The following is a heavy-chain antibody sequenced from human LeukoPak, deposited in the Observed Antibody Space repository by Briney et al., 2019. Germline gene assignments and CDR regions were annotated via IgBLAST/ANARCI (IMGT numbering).Heavy chain of an antibody. V-gene: IGHV3-7*01. J-gene: IGHJ4*02. Sequence: GGSLRLSCAASGFTFTKYWMTWVRQAPGKGLEWAANIKQDGSEKFYVDSVKGRFTISRDNAKNSLDLQINSLGAEDTAVYYCARGLDCRSTSCYLDNWGQGTLVTVSS. CDR3: ARGLDCRSTSCYLDN. D-gene: IGHD2-2*01. CDR1: GFTFTKYW. CDR2: IKQDGSEK.